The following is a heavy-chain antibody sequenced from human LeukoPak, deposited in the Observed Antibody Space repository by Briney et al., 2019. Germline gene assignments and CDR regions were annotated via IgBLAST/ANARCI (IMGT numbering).Heavy chain of an antibody. CDR1: GASINSHY. Sequence: SETLSLTCSVSGASINSHYWTWIRQPAGKGLEWIGRIYISGSTNYSPSLMSRVTMSVDTSKNQICLNLISVTAADTAVYYCARALNPLPGTYYFDYWGQGTLVTVSS. CDR2: IYISGST. CDR3: ARALNPLPGTYYFDY. V-gene: IGHV4-4*07. J-gene: IGHJ4*02. D-gene: IGHD2-15*01.